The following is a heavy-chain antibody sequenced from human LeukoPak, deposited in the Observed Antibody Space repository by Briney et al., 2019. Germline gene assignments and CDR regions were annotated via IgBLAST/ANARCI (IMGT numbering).Heavy chain of an antibody. CDR2: ISSSSSTI. J-gene: IGHJ4*02. V-gene: IGHV3-48*04. Sequence: GGSLRLSCAASGFTFSSYSMNWVRQAPGKGLEWVSYISSSSSTIYHADSVKGRFTISRDNAENSLYLQMNSLRAEDTALYYCARKRPNYFDYWGQGTLVTVSS. CDR1: GFTFSSYS. CDR3: ARKRPNYFDY.